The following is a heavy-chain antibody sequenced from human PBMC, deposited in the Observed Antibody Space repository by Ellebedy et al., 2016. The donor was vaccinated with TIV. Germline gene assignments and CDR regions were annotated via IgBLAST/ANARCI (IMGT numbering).Heavy chain of an antibody. J-gene: IGHJ5*02. D-gene: IGHD2-15*01. CDR3: ARGPVVVVARSLSSFFDP. CDR2: INHSGDA. CDR1: NGSFIGSY. V-gene: IGHV4-34*01. Sequence: SETLSLXCGIYNGSFIGSYWSWIRQPPGKGLEWIGQINHSGDAAYNPSLKSRITISADTSKNQFSLNVSSVTAADTAIYYCARGPVVVVARSLSSFFDPWGQGTLVTVSS.